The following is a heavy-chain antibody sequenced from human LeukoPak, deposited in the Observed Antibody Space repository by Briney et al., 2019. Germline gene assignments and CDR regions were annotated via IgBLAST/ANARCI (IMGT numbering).Heavy chain of an antibody. Sequence: GASVTVSCKASGGTFSSYAISWVRQAPGQGLEWMGGIIPIFGTANYAQKFQGRVTITADESTSTAYMELSSLRSEDTAVYYCARHYVWGSYRYYYYGMDVWGQGTTVTVSS. J-gene: IGHJ6*02. V-gene: IGHV1-69*13. D-gene: IGHD3-16*02. CDR1: GGTFSSYA. CDR3: ARHYVWGSYRYYYYGMDV. CDR2: IIPIFGTA.